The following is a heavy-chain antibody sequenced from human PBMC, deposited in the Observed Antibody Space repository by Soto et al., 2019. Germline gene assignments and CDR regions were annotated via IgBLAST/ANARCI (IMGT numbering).Heavy chain of an antibody. CDR3: AREALLRLYYYYGMDV. D-gene: IGHD1-26*01. CDR2: INTYNGNT. CDR1: GYTFTSYG. Sequence: SVKVSCKTFGYTFTSYGIGWARQAPGQGLEWMGWINTYNGNTNYAQKLQGRVTMTTDTSTSTAYMELRSLRSDNTAVYYCAREALLRLYYYYGMDVWGQGTTVTVSS. V-gene: IGHV1-18*01. J-gene: IGHJ6*02.